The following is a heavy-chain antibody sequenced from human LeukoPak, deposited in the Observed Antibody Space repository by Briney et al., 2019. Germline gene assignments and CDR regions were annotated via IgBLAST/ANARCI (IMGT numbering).Heavy chain of an antibody. CDR2: IYHSGST. V-gene: IGHV4-30-2*01. D-gene: IGHD3-16*02. CDR3: ARSYYDYVWGSYRPEYDAFDI. CDR1: GGSISSGGYS. J-gene: IGHJ3*02. Sequence: SETLSLTCAVSGGSISSGGYSWSWIRQPPGKGLEWIGYIYHSGSTYYNPSLKSRVTISVDRSKNQFSLKLSSVAAADTAVYYCARSYYDYVWGSYRPEYDAFDIWGQGTMVTVSS.